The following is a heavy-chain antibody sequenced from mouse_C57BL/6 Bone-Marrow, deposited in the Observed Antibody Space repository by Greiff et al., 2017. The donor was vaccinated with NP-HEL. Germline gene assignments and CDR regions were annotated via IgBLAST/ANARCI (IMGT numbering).Heavy chain of an antibody. V-gene: IGHV5-12*01. Sequence: EVQRVESGGGLVQPGGSLKLSCAASGFTFSDYYMYWVRQTPEKRLEWVAYISNGGGSTYYPDTVKGRFTISRDNAKNTLYLQMSRLKSEDTAMYYCARQEYYGFDYWGQGTTLTVSS. CDR2: ISNGGGST. J-gene: IGHJ2*01. D-gene: IGHD1-1*01. CDR1: GFTFSDYY. CDR3: ARQEYYGFDY.